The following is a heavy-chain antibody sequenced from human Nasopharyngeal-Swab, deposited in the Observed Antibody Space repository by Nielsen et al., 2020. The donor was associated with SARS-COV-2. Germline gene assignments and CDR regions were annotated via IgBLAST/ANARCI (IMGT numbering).Heavy chain of an antibody. V-gene: IGHV1-69*06. Sequence: SVNVSCKDSRGTFSSYAISGVRQAPGQGLEWMGGIIPIFGTANHAQKLQGRVTINADKSTSTAYMELSSLRSEETAVYYFARVKYFYGMDVWGQGTTVTVS. CDR1: RGTFSSYA. CDR3: ARVKYFYGMDV. CDR2: IIPIFGTA. J-gene: IGHJ6*02.